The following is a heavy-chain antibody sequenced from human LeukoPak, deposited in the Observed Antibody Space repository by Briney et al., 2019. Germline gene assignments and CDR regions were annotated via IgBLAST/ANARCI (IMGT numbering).Heavy chain of an antibody. CDR3: AGGWSGWYRYYFDY. CDR2: INHSGST. J-gene: IGHJ4*02. V-gene: IGHV4-34*01. CDR1: GGSFSGYY. D-gene: IGHD6-19*01. Sequence: SETLSLTCAVYGGSFSGYYWSWIRQPPGKGLEWIGEINHSGSTNYNPSLKSRVTISVDTSKNQFSLKLSSVTAADTAVYYCAGGWSGWYRYYFDYWGQGTLVTVSS.